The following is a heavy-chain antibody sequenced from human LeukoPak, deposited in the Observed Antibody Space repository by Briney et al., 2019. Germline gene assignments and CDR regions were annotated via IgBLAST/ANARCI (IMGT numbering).Heavy chain of an antibody. Sequence: PSETLSLTCTVSGGSTSSSNWTWIRRPPGKEREGIGYIYYSGSTNYNPSLKSRVTISVDTSKNQFSLKLSSVTAADTAVYYCARGPQFWSGYYYYYYGMDVWGQGTTVTVSS. CDR1: GGSTSSSN. D-gene: IGHD3-3*01. J-gene: IGHJ6*02. CDR2: IYYSGST. V-gene: IGHV4-59*01. CDR3: ARGPQFWSGYYYYYYGMDV.